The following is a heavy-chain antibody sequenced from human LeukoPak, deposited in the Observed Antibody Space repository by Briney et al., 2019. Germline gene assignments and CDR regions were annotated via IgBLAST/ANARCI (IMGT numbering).Heavy chain of an antibody. D-gene: IGHD4-11*01. CDR1: GGTFSSYA. Sequence: ASVKVSCKASGGTFSSYAISWVRQAPGQGLEWMGGIIPIFGTANYAQKFQGRVTITADKSTSTAYMELSSLRSEDTAVYYCARTYSNYGDTWFDPWGQGTLVTVSS. V-gene: IGHV1-69*06. CDR3: ARTYSNYGDTWFDP. CDR2: IIPIFGTA. J-gene: IGHJ5*02.